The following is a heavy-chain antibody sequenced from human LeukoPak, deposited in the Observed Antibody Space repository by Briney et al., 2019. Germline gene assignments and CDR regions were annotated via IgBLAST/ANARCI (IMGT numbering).Heavy chain of an antibody. Sequence: GGSLRLSCAASGLTFSRYWMTWFRQAPGKGLEWVANIKQDGSEKYYVDSVKGRFTISRDNADRSLYLQMTSLRAEDTAVYYCASLGLGGAFDIWGQGTMVTVSS. D-gene: IGHD3-16*01. CDR2: IKQDGSEK. CDR1: GLTFSRYW. V-gene: IGHV3-7*01. J-gene: IGHJ3*02. CDR3: ASLGLGGAFDI.